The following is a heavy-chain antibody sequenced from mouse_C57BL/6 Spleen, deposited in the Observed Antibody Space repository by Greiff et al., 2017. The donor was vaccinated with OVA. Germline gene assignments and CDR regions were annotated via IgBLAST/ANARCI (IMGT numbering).Heavy chain of an antibody. CDR2: ISYDGSN. Sequence: EVQRVESGPGLVKPSQSLSLTCSVTGYSITSGSYWNWIRQFPGNKLEWMGYISYDGSNNYNPSLKNRISITRDTSKNQFFLKLNSVTTEDTATYYCASYYSNYGYFDYWGQGTTLTVSS. CDR3: ASYYSNYGYFDY. J-gene: IGHJ2*01. V-gene: IGHV3-6*01. D-gene: IGHD2-5*01. CDR1: GYSITSGSY.